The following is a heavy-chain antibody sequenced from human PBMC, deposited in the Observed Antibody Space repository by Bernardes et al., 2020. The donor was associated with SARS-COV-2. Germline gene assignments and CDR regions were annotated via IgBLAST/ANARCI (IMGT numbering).Heavy chain of an antibody. D-gene: IGHD2-2*01. CDR1: GGSITSYY. CDR2: IYYSGST. Sequence: SETLSLTCTVSGGSITSYYWSWIRQPPGKGLEWIGYIYYSGSTNYNPSLKSRVAISVDTSKNLFSLKLNSVTAADTAVYYCASLFTSNWYDYWGQGTLVTVSS. J-gene: IGHJ5*01. V-gene: IGHV4-59*01. CDR3: ASLFTSNWYDY.